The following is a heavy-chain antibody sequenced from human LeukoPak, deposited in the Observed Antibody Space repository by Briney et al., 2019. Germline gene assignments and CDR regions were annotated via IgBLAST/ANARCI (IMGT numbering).Heavy chain of an antibody. J-gene: IGHJ4*02. CDR1: GFTFSNYS. CDR2: TSSSSRYI. CDR3: ARGIWDTMIVVDSSFDY. D-gene: IGHD3-22*01. V-gene: IGHV3-21*01. Sequence: GGSLRLSCAASGFTFSNYSMNWVRQAPGKGLEWVSSTSSSSRYIYYADSVKGRFTISRDNAKKSMYLQMNSQRAEDTAVYYCARGIWDTMIVVDSSFDYWGQGTLVTVSS.